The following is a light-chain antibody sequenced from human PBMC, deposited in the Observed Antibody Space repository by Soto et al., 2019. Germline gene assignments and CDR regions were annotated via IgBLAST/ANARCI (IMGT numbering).Light chain of an antibody. CDR2: GAS. V-gene: IGKV3D-20*02. CDR3: QQSNVWAAVN. Sequence: TVASISSQSVSSSYLAWYQQKPGQAPRLLIYGASSRATGIPDRFSGSGSGTDFTLTISSLEPEDPAVYSCQQSNVWAAVNFGQGTRLEIK. J-gene: IGKJ5*01. CDR1: QSVSSSY.